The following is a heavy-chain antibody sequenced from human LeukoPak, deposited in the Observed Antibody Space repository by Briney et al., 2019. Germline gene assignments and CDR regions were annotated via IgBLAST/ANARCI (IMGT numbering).Heavy chain of an antibody. V-gene: IGHV3-21*01. CDR3: ATSPCSGGSWYFDY. Sequence: GGSLRLSCAASGLTFSSYSMNWVRQAPGKGLEWVSSISSGSSYKYYADSLKGRFTISRDNAKNSLYLQMDRLSAEDTAVYYCATSPCSGGSWYFDYWGQGTLVTVSS. D-gene: IGHD2-15*01. CDR2: ISSGSSYK. J-gene: IGHJ4*02. CDR1: GLTFSSYS.